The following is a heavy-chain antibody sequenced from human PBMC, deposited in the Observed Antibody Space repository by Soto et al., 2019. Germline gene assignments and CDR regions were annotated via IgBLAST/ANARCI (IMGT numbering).Heavy chain of an antibody. D-gene: IGHD4-17*01. V-gene: IGHV3-33*01. J-gene: IGHJ4*02. Sequence: GGSLRLSCAASGFTFSSYGMHWVRQAPGEGLEWVAVIWYDGSNKYYADSVKGRFTISRDNSKNTLYLQMNSLRAEDTAVYYCARRGDDYGDYRLYWGQGTLVTVSS. CDR1: GFTFSSYG. CDR2: IWYDGSNK. CDR3: ARRGDDYGDYRLY.